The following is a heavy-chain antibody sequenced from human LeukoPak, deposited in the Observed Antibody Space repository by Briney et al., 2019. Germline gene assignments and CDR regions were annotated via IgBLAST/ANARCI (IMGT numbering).Heavy chain of an antibody. CDR2: ISSSSSYI. CDR1: GFNFSSYS. D-gene: IGHD5-24*01. Sequence: AGGSLRLSCAASGFNFSSYSMNWVRQAPGKGVEWVSSISSSSSYIYYADSVNGPFTISRDNAHNSLSLQMNSLTAEGTAVYFCARARLKLGEMATDSFWFFYLWGPGTLFTVSS. J-gene: IGHJ2*01. CDR3: ARARLKLGEMATDSFWFFYL. V-gene: IGHV3-21*01.